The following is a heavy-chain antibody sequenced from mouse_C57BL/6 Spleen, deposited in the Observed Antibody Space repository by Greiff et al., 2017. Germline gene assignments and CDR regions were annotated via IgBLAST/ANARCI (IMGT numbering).Heavy chain of an antibody. CDR2: IDPSDSYP. D-gene: IGHD1-1*01. V-gene: IGHV1-69*01. Sequence: QVQLQQSGAELVMPGASVKLSCKASGYTFTSYWMHWVKQRPGQGLEWIGEIDPSDSYPNYNQKFKGKSTLTVDKSSSTAYMQLSSLTSEDSAVYYCARRGPLITTVVATDYYAMDYWGQGTSVTVSS. J-gene: IGHJ4*01. CDR1: GYTFTSYW. CDR3: ARRGPLITTVVATDYYAMDY.